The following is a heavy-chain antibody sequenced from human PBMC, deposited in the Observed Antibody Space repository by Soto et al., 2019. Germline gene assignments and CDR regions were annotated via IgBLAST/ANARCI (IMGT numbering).Heavy chain of an antibody. CDR2: IWNDGSTT. J-gene: IGHJ4*02. CDR1: GFDFRTSG. V-gene: IGHV3-33*01. D-gene: IGHD4-4*01. CDR3: ARDGSHYDVDY. Sequence: LVESGGGVAQTGRSLRLSCATSGFDFRTSGMHWVRQVPGKGLEGVGMIWNDGSTTHFGDSVKGRFTVSRDNSKSTVSLQMNSLRAEDTAVYYCARDGSHYDVDYWGQGTQVIVSS.